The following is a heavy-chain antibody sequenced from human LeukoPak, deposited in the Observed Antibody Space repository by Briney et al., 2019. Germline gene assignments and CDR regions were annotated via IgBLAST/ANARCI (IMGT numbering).Heavy chain of an antibody. Sequence: GSLRLSCAASGFTFSSYSMNWVRQAPGKGLEWVSYISSSSSTIYYADSVKGRFTISRDNAKNSLYLQMNSLRDEDTAVYYCARGRYSSGWYDFDYWGQGTLVTVSS. CDR2: ISSSSSTI. J-gene: IGHJ4*02. CDR1: GFTFSSYS. CDR3: ARGRYSSGWYDFDY. V-gene: IGHV3-48*02. D-gene: IGHD6-19*01.